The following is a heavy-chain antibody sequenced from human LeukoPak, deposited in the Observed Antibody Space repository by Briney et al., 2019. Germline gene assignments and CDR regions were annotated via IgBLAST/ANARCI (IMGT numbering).Heavy chain of an antibody. CDR1: GGSISSYY. J-gene: IGHJ4*02. CDR3: ARGSLWFGEYGYFDY. D-gene: IGHD3-10*01. CDR2: IYYSGST. V-gene: IGHV4-59*08. Sequence: PSETPSLTCTVSGGSISSYYWSWIRQPPGKGLEWIGYIYYSGSTNYNPSLKSRVTISVDTSKNQFSLKLSSVTAADTAVYYCARGSLWFGEYGYFDYWGQGTLVTVSS.